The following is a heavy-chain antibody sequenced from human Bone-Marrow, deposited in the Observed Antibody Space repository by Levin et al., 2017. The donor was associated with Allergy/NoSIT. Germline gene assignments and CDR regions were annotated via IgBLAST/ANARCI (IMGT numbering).Heavy chain of an antibody. V-gene: IGHV4-34*01. CDR1: NGSISGYY. J-gene: IGHJ4*02. D-gene: IGHD5-12*01. Sequence: SETLSLTCAAYNGSISGYYWTWIRQPPGKGLEWIGEINESGHANYNPSLKRRVAMSVDTSKNQFSLKLTSVTAADTAMYYCARGWAVATDWGQGTLVTVSS. CDR3: ARGWAVATD. CDR2: INESGHA.